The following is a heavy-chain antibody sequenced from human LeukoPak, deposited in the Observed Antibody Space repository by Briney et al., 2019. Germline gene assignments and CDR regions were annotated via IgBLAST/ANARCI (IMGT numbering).Heavy chain of an antibody. D-gene: IGHD3-22*01. CDR3: ARARYYDSSGYPSFDY. Sequence: GGSLRLSCAASGFTFSSYSMNWVRQAPGKGLEWVSSISSSSSYIYYADSVKGRVTISRDNAKNSLYLQMNSLRAEDTAVYYCARARYYDSSGYPSFDYWGQGTLVTVSS. V-gene: IGHV3-21*01. CDR2: ISSSSSYI. J-gene: IGHJ4*02. CDR1: GFTFSSYS.